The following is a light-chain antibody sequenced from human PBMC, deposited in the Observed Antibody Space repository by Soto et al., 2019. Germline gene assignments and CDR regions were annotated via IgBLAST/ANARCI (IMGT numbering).Light chain of an antibody. CDR1: SSDVGGYNY. CDR2: DVS. J-gene: IGLJ1*01. CDR3: SSYTSSRAYV. Sequence: QSVLTQPASVSGSPGQSITIYCTGTSSDVGGYNYVSWYQQHPGKAPKLMIYDVSNRPSGVSNRFSGSKSGNTASLTISGLQAEDEADYYCSSYTSSRAYVFGTGTKATVL. V-gene: IGLV2-14*01.